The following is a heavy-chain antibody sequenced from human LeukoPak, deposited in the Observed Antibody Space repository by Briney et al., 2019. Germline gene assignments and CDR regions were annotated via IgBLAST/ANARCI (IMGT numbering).Heavy chain of an antibody. Sequence: TLSLTXXXSGXXISSTSYYWGWIRQPPGKELEWIGNIYYSGSTYYHPSLKSRVTMSVDASKNQFSLKLTSVTATDTALYYCARLYASSWYNFDSWGQGTLVTVSS. J-gene: IGHJ4*02. CDR1: GXXISSTSYY. CDR2: IYYSGST. CDR3: ARLYASSWYNFDS. V-gene: IGHV4-39*01. D-gene: IGHD6-13*01.